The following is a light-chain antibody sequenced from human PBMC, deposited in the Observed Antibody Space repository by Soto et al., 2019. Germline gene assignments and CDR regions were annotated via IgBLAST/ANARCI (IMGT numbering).Light chain of an antibody. CDR3: QVWDSGTVV. J-gene: IGLJ2*01. CDR2: RDS. CDR1: NIGSKN. V-gene: IGLV3-9*01. Sequence: SYELTQPLSVSVALGQTARITCGRNNIGSKNVHWYQQKPGQAPVLVIFRDSNRPSGIPERFSGSNSGNTATLTISRAQAGDEADYYCQVWDSGTVVFGGGTKVTVL.